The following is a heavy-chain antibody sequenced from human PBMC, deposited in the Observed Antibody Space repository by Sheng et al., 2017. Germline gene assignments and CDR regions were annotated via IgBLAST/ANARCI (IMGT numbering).Heavy chain of an antibody. V-gene: IGHV1-69*04. CDR3: ARDPKPYCSSTSCPFDY. CDR2: IIPILGIA. J-gene: IGHJ4*02. D-gene: IGHD2-2*01. Sequence: QVQLVQSGAEVKKPGSSVKVSCKASGGTFSSYAISWVRQAPGQGLEWMGGIIPILGIANYAQKFQGRVTITADKSTSTAYMELSSLRSEDTAVYYCARDPKPYCSSTSCPFDYWGQGTLVTVSS. CDR1: GGTFSSYA.